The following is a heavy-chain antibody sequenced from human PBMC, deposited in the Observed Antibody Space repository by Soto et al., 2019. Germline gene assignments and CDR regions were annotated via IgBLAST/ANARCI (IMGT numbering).Heavy chain of an antibody. CDR3: ARYIAASGTYYFAY. CDR1: GGSISSSYW. V-gene: IGHV4-4*02. CDR2: IYHSGSA. D-gene: IGHD6-13*01. Sequence: SETLSLTCAVSGGSISSSYWWSWVRQPPGKGLEWIGEIYHSGSANYNPSLKSRVTISVDNSKNQFSLKLSSVTAADTAVYYCARYIAASGTYYFAYWGQGTLVTVSS. J-gene: IGHJ4*02.